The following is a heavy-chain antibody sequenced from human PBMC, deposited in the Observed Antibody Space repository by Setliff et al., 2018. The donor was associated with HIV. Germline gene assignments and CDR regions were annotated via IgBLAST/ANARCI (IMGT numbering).Heavy chain of an antibody. V-gene: IGHV4-59*01. CDR3: ARFQAWQLGRRGGYYYYMDV. J-gene: IGHJ6*03. Sequence: KTSETLSLTCTVSGGSTSGYYWSWVRQPPEKRLELIGFIHYSGSSDYNPSLKSRITISVDMSRNQFSLVLSSVTAADTAVYYCARFQAWQLGRRGGYYYYMDVWGKGTTVTVSS. CDR2: IHYSGSS. D-gene: IGHD1-1*01. CDR1: GGSTSGYY.